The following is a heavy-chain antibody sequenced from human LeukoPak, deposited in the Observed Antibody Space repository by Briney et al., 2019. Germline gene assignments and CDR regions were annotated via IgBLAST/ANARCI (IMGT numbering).Heavy chain of an antibody. CDR1: GYTFTGYY. Sequence: ASVKVSCKASGYTFTGYYMHWVRQAPGQGLEWMGWINPNSGGTNYAQKFQGRVTMTRDTSISTAYMELSRLRSDHTAVYYCASWAGYCSSTSCHPLNWFDPWGQGTLVTVSS. CDR3: ASWAGYCSSTSCHPLNWFDP. J-gene: IGHJ5*02. V-gene: IGHV1-2*02. D-gene: IGHD2-2*03. CDR2: INPNSGGT.